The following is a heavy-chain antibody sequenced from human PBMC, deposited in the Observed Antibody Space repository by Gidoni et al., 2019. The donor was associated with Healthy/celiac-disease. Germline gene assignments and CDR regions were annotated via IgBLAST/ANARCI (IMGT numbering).Heavy chain of an antibody. CDR1: GSPFSSYG. J-gene: IGHJ4*02. D-gene: IGHD1-1*01. Sequence: QVQLVESGGGVVQPGRSLRLSCADSGSPFSSYGMHWVRQAPGKGLEWVAVISYDGSNKYYADSVKGRFTISRDNSKNTLYLQMNSLRAEDTAVYYCARVRGGTGRGDYWGQGTLVTVSS. CDR2: ISYDGSNK. CDR3: ARVRGGTGRGDY. V-gene: IGHV3-30*03.